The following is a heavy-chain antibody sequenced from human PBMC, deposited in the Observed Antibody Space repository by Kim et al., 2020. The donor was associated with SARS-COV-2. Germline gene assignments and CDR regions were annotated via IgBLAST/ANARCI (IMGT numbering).Heavy chain of an antibody. CDR1: GYTFTSYY. V-gene: IGHV1-46*01. J-gene: IGHJ6*02. D-gene: IGHD5-18*01. CDR2: INPSGGST. Sequence: ASVKVSCKASGYTFTSYYMHWVRQAPGQGLEWMGIINPSGGSTSYAQKFQGRVTMTRDTSTSTVYMELSSLRSEDTAVYYCARGPDTAMAILYYYYYGMDVWGQGTTVTVSS. CDR3: ARGPDTAMAILYYYYYGMDV.